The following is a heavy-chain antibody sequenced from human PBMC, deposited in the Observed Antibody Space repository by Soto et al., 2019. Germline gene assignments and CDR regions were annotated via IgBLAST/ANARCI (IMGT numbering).Heavy chain of an antibody. J-gene: IGHJ4*02. CDR1: GFTFSRYS. V-gene: IGHV3-30-3*01. Sequence: QVQLMKSGGGVVQPGGSLRLSYVTSGFTFSRYSMHWFRQAPGKGLEWVAVTSSDGGTKFYADSVKCRFTVSRDNSKNTLYLQMNSLRPEDTAVYYCAREVVLTEWYFDNWGQGILVTVSS. D-gene: IGHD2-21*01. CDR2: TSSDGGTK. CDR3: AREVVLTEWYFDN.